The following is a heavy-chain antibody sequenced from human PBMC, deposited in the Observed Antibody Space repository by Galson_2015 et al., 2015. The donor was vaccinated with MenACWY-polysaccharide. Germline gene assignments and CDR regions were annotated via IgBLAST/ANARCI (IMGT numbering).Heavy chain of an antibody. V-gene: IGHV3-23*01. CDR2: ISVGGDTT. CDR3: AKAVVATALLDY. Sequence: SFRLSFSFSFVLFFVSSFPFFRRVPGKGLEWVSTISVGGDTTYYADSVKGRFTISRDNSKNTLYLQMNSLRAEDTAIYYCAKAVVATALLDYWGQGTLVTGSS. J-gene: IGHJ4*02. CDR1: FVLFFVSS. D-gene: IGHD2-21*02.